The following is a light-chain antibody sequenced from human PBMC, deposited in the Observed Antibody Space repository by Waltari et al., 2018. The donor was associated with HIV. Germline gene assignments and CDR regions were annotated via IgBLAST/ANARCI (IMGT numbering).Light chain of an antibody. CDR1: NSDFGSYDF. J-gene: IGLJ1*01. CDR3: SSWTSSTTLV. V-gene: IGLV2-14*01. Sequence: QSALTQPASVSGSPGQSITISFTGTNSDFGSYDFVSWYQQYPGKAPRLIISDVRNRPSGISSRFSGSKYGYTASLTISGLRAEDEADYFCSSWTSSTTLVFGTGTKVTVL. CDR2: DVR.